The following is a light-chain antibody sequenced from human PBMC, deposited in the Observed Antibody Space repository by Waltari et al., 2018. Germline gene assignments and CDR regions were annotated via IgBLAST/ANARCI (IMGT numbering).Light chain of an antibody. Sequence: IVMTQSPATLSLSPGERATLSGSASQSIGTNLAWFQEKPGQAPRLLIYGASTRATGVPARFSGSGSGTDFTLVISSLQSEDFAVYYCQQYNKWLGYSFGQGTKLEIK. CDR2: GAS. J-gene: IGKJ2*01. CDR1: QSIGTN. V-gene: IGKV3-15*01. CDR3: QQYNKWLGYS.